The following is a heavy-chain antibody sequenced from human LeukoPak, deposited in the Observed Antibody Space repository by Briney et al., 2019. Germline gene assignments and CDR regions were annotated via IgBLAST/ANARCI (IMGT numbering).Heavy chain of an antibody. J-gene: IGHJ6*02. D-gene: IGHD3-10*01. CDR2: TSAYNGNT. CDR3: ARVWFGVPSVYYYGMDV. V-gene: IGHV1-18*01. CDR1: GYTFTSYG. Sequence: GASVKVSCKASGYTFTSYGISWVRQAPGQGLEWMGWTSAYNGNTNYAQKLQGRVTMTTDTSTSTAYMELRSLRSDDTAVYYCARVWFGVPSVYYYGMDVWGQGTTVTVSS.